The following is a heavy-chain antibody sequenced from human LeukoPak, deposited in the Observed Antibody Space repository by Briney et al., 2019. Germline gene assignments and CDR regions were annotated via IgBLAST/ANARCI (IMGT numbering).Heavy chain of an antibody. D-gene: IGHD1-26*01. CDR3: AKGGKWDVTPFDY. CDR1: GFTFSTYA. J-gene: IGHJ4*02. V-gene: IGHV3-23*01. Sequence: GGSLRLSCAASGFTFSTYAMSWVRQAPGKGLEWVSTISGGGGSTYYADSVKGRFTISRDNSKNTLYLQVNSLRAEDTAVYYCAKGGKWDVTPFDYWGQGTLVTVSS. CDR2: ISGGGGST.